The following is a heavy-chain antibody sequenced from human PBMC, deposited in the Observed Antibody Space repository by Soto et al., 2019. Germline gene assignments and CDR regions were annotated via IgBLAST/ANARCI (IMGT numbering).Heavy chain of an antibody. CDR1: GFSLSTSGVG. CDR3: AQMGLLFDY. CDR2: IYWDDDK. Sequence: QITLKESGPTLVKPTQTLTLTCTFSGFSLSTSGVGVGWIRQPPGKALEWLALIYWDDDKRSSPSLKSRLTITKDTSKNQVVLTMTSMDPVDTATYYCAQMGLLFDYWGQGTLVTVSS. D-gene: IGHD3-22*01. J-gene: IGHJ4*02. V-gene: IGHV2-5*02.